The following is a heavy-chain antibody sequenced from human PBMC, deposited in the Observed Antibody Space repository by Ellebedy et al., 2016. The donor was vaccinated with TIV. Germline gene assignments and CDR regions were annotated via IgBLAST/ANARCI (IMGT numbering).Heavy chain of an antibody. CDR1: GYTFSGFY. Sequence: AASVKVSCKASGYTFSGFYIHWVRQAPGQGLEWMGWINPNSGGTNYAQQFQGRVTMTRDTSISTAYMELSRLTSDDTAVYYCARDYGSGTYGFDYWGQGTLVTVSS. V-gene: IGHV1-2*02. D-gene: IGHD3-10*01. J-gene: IGHJ4*02. CDR3: ARDYGSGTYGFDY. CDR2: INPNSGGT.